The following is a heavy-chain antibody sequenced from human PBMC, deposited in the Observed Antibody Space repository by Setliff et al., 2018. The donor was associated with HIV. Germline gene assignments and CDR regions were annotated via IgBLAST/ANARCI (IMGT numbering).Heavy chain of an antibody. V-gene: IGHV7-4-1*02. Sequence: GASVKVSCKASGYTLTTYGISWVRQAPGQGPEWMGWINTETGKPMYAQGFRGRLVVSLDTSVNTAYLQINSLKAEDTAMYYCARVGSYWSTFDYWGQGALVTVSS. CDR1: GYTLTTYG. CDR2: INTETGKP. CDR3: ARVGSYWSTFDY. D-gene: IGHD2-8*02. J-gene: IGHJ4*02.